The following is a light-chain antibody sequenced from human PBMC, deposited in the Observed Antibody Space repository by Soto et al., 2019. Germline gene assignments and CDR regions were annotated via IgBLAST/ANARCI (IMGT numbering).Light chain of an antibody. CDR2: EGI. CDR1: SSTVGGFNV. CDR3: CSYVGATTYV. V-gene: IGLV2-23*01. Sequence: QSVLTQPASVSGSPGQSITISYPGTSSTVGGFNVVSWYQQHPGKAPKVIIYEGIKRPSGVSNRFSGSNSGSTASLTISGLQAEDEADYYCCSYVGATTYVFGTGTKVTVL. J-gene: IGLJ1*01.